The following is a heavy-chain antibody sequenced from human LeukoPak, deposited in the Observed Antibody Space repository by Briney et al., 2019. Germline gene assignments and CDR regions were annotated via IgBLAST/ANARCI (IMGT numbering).Heavy chain of an antibody. Sequence: GGSLRLSCAASGFTFSSYWMSWVRQAPGKGLEWVANIKGDGSEKNYVASVKGRFAISRDNAENSLHLQMYSLRAEDTAVYHCLRDYGGSWGQGTLVAVS. CDR1: GFTFSSYW. V-gene: IGHV3-7*04. CDR2: IKGDGSEK. D-gene: IGHD4-23*01. J-gene: IGHJ4*02. CDR3: LRDYGGS.